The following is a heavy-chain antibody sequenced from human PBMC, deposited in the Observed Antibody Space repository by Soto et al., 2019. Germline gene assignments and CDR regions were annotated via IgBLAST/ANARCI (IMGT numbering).Heavy chain of an antibody. Sequence: KVSCKASGGTFSSYTISWVRQAPGQGLEWMGRIIPILGIANYAQKFQGRVTITADKSTSTAYMELSSLRSEDTAVYYCASGYNWNYGSHYYYYYMDVWGNGTPATVSS. V-gene: IGHV1-69*02. CDR2: IIPILGIA. J-gene: IGHJ6*03. CDR3: ASGYNWNYGSHYYYYYMDV. CDR1: GGTFSSYT. D-gene: IGHD1-7*01.